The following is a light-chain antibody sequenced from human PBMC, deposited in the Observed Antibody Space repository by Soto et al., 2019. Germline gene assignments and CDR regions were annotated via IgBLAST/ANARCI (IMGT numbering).Light chain of an antibody. CDR3: SSYTSSDSLLL. CDR1: NSDVGAYNY. CDR2: DVT. V-gene: IGLV2-14*01. J-gene: IGLJ2*01. Sequence: QSALTQPASVSGSPGQSITISCTGTNSDVGAYNYVSWYQQYPGKAPKLMIYDVTTRPSGVSNRFSGSKSGNTASLTISGLQAEDEADYFCSSYTSSDSLLLFGGGTKLTVL.